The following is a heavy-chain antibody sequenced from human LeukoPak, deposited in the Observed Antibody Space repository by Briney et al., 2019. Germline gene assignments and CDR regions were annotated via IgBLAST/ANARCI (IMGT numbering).Heavy chain of an antibody. CDR3: ARDGGTIMITFGGVIGAFDI. V-gene: IGHV3-30*04. D-gene: IGHD3-16*01. Sequence: GGSLRLSCAASGFTFSSYAMHWVRQAPGKGLEWVAVISYDGSNKYYADSVKGRFTISRDNSKNTLYLQMNSLRAEETAVYYCARDGGTIMITFGGVIGAFDIWGQGTMVTVSS. CDR2: ISYDGSNK. CDR1: GFTFSSYA. J-gene: IGHJ3*02.